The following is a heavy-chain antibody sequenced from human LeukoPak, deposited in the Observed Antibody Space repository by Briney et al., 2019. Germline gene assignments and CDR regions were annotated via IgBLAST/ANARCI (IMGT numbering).Heavy chain of an antibody. CDR1: GYSFTSYW. CDR2: IYPGDSDT. V-gene: IGHV5-51*01. Sequence: GESLKISCKGSGYSFTSYWIGWVRQMPGKGLEWMGIIYPGDSDTRYSPSFQGQVTISADKSISTAYLQWSSLKASDTAMYYCAREDDYDSSGGISLDYWGQGTLVTVSS. CDR3: AREDDYDSSGGISLDY. J-gene: IGHJ4*02. D-gene: IGHD3-22*01.